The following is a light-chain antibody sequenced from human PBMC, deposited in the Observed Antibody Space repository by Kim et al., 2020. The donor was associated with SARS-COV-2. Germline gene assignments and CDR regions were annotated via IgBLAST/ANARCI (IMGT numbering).Light chain of an antibody. CDR1: HSDGGGYSY. CDR3: CSYAGRSTLV. J-gene: IGLJ3*02. Sequence: SVTTSSISSHSDGGGYSYASWYQQPPSQAPVVMIYAVTKRPSGVPDRFSGSTSGNTASLTISGLQAEDEADYYCCSYAGRSTLVFGGGTQLTVL. CDR2: AVT. V-gene: IGLV2-11*03.